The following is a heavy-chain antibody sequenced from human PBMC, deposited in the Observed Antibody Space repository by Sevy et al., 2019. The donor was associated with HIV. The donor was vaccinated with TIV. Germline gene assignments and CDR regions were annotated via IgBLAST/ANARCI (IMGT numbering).Heavy chain of an antibody. D-gene: IGHD2-21*02. CDR3: AKMVVTAFYYYYYMDV. Sequence: GGSLRLSCTASGFTFGDYAMSWFRQAPGKGLEWVSAISGSGGSTYYADSVKGRFTISRDNSKNTLYLQMNSLRAEDTAVYYCAKMVVTAFYYYYYMDVWGKGTTVTVSS. CDR2: ISGSGGST. J-gene: IGHJ6*03. CDR1: GFTFGDYA. V-gene: IGHV3-23*01.